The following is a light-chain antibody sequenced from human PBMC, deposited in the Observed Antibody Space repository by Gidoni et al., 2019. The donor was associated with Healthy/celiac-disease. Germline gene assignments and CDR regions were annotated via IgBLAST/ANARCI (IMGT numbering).Light chain of an antibody. CDR2: AAS. V-gene: IGKV1-39*01. CDR1: QSISSY. CDR3: QQSYSTLT. J-gene: IGKJ4*01. Sequence: DIQITQSPSSLSASVGDRVTITCRASQSISSYLNWYQQKPGKAPKLLIYAASSLQSGVPSRFSGSGSGTDFTLTISSLQPEDFATDYCQQSYSTLTFGGGTKVEIK.